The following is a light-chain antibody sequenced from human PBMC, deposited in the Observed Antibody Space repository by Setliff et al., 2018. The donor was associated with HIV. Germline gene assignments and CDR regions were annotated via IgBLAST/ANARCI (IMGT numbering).Light chain of an antibody. CDR1: SSNIGAGFD. J-gene: IGLJ3*02. Sequence: QSVLTQPPSVSGAPGQRVTISCTGSSSNIGAGFDVHWYQQRPGTAPKLLIYANTDRSSGVPARFSGSKSATSASLAITGLQAEDEADYYCQSYDNRLSGGVFGGGTKVTVL. CDR3: QSYDNRLSGGV. V-gene: IGLV1-40*01. CDR2: ANT.